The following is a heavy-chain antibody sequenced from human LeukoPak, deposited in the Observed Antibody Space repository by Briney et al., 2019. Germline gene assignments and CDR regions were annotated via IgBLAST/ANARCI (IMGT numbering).Heavy chain of an antibody. CDR3: ARGPNSNWSGLDF. CDR2: ISPTGRTT. CDR1: GFSFSGHW. D-gene: IGHD6-6*01. V-gene: IGHV3-74*01. Sequence: GGSLRLSCTASGFSFSGHWMHWARQLPGKGLVWVSRISPTGRTTSYADSVKGRFTVSRDNAKNTLYLQVNNLRAEDTAVYYCARGPNSNWSGLDFWGQGTLRTVSS. J-gene: IGHJ4*02.